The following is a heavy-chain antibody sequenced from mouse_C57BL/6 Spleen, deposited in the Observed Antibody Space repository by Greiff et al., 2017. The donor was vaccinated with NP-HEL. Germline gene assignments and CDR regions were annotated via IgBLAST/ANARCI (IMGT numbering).Heavy chain of an antibody. D-gene: IGHD1-1*01. CDR1: GYTFTDYE. J-gene: IGHJ2*01. CDR2: IDPETGGT. Sequence: VQLQESGAELVRPGASVTLSCKASGYTFTDYEMHWVKQTPVHGLEWIGAIDPETGGTAYNQKFKGKAILTADKSSSTAYMELRSLTSEDSAVYYRTRDVAQDYFDYWGQGTTLTVSS. V-gene: IGHV1-15*01. CDR3: TRDVAQDYFDY.